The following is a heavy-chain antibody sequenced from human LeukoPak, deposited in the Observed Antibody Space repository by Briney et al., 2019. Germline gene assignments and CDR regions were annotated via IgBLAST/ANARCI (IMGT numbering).Heavy chain of an antibody. CDR2: INSDGSST. Sequence: GSLRLSREASGFTFSSYWMAWVRQAPGKGLVWVSRINSDGSSTSYADSVKGRFTISTDNAKNTLYLQMNSLRAEDTAVYYCAKDPVSAVASYYFDYWGQGTLVTVSS. CDR1: GFTFSSYW. V-gene: IGHV3-74*01. CDR3: AKDPVSAVASYYFDY. J-gene: IGHJ4*02. D-gene: IGHD6-19*01.